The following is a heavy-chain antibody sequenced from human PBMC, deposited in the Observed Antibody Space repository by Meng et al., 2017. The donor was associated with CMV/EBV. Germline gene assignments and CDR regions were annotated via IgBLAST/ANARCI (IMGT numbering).Heavy chain of an antibody. V-gene: IGHV1-3*01. D-gene: IGHD2-2*02. CDR2: INDGNGDT. CDR1: YS. CDR3: ARTRTYCASTSCYTGGYYFDY. Sequence: YSIHWGRQAPGQRLEWMGWINDGNGDTKSSQKFQGRLTITRDSSASTVYMELSSVRFEDTAVYYCARTRTYCASTSCYTGGYYFDYWGQGTLVTVSS. J-gene: IGHJ4*02.